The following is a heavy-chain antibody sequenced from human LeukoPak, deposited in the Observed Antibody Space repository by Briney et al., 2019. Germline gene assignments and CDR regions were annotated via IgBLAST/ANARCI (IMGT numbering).Heavy chain of an antibody. Sequence: ASVKVSRKASGGTFSSYAISWVRQAPGQGLEWMGRIIPILGIANYAQKFQGRVTITADKSTSTAYMELSSLRSEDTAVYYCARVCSGGSCYPNDYWGQGTLVTVSS. CDR2: IIPILGIA. CDR1: GGTFSSYA. CDR3: ARVCSGGSCYPNDY. D-gene: IGHD2-15*01. J-gene: IGHJ4*02. V-gene: IGHV1-69*04.